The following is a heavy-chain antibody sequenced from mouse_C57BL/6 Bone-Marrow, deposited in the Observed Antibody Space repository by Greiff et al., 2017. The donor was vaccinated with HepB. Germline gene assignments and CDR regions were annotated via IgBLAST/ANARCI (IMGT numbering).Heavy chain of an antibody. CDR2: INPSSGYT. CDR3: ASPITTTMDY. J-gene: IGHJ4*01. Sequence: QVQLQQSGAELAKPGASVKLSCKASGYTFTSYWMHWVKQRPGQGLEWIGYINPSSGYTKYNQKFKGKATLTVDQSSSTAYMQLNSLTSEDSAVYYCASPITTTMDYWGQGTSVTVSS. D-gene: IGHD1-1*01. CDR1: GYTFTSYW. V-gene: IGHV1-7*01.